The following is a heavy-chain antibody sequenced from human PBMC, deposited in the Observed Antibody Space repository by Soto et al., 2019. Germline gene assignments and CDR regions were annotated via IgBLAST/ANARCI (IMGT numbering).Heavy chain of an antibody. CDR2: ISGTGYSK. Sequence: VQVLESGGDLVQPGGSLRLSCAASGFTFTGYSMSWVRQAPGKGLEWVSGISGTGYSKYYADTVQGRFTISRDNSKNTLFLHMDSLRAEDTAIYYCARSLGDHWDEYYFDYWGQGTLVTVSS. J-gene: IGHJ4*02. CDR1: GFTFTGYS. CDR3: ARSLGDHWDEYYFDY. D-gene: IGHD1-1*01. V-gene: IGHV3-23*01.